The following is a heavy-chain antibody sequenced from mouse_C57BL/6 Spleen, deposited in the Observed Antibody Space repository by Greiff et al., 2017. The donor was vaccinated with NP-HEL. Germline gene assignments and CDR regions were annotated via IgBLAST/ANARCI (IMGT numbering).Heavy chain of an antibody. V-gene: IGHV1-50*01. CDR3: ARAGTITTVFDY. Sequence: QVQLQQPGAELVKPGASVKLSCKASGYTFTSYWMQWVKQRPGQGLEWIGEIDPSDSYTNYNQKIKGKATLTADTSSSTAYMQLSSLTSEDSAVYYCARAGTITTVFDYWGPGTTLTVSS. CDR1: GYTFTSYW. J-gene: IGHJ2*01. CDR2: IDPSDSYT. D-gene: IGHD1-1*01.